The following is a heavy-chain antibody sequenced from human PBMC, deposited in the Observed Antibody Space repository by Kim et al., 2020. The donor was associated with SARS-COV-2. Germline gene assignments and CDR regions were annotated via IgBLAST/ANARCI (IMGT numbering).Heavy chain of an antibody. D-gene: IGHD2-2*01. Sequence: SVKVSCKASGGTFSSYAISWVRQAPGQGLEWMGGIIAIFGTANYAQKIQGRVTINADASTSTAYMELSSLRSEDTAVYYCARAKVDQLMGVRGPGVYYYGMDVCGERATCSVSS. CDR3: ARAKVDQLMGVRGPGVYYYGMDV. V-gene: IGHV1-69*13. CDR1: GGTFSSYA. CDR2: IIAIFGTA. J-gene: IGHJ6*02.